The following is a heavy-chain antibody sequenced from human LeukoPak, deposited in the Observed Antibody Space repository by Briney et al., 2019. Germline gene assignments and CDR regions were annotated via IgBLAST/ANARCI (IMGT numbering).Heavy chain of an antibody. J-gene: IGHJ4*02. CDR1: GGSFSGYI. CDR3: ARVGTY. D-gene: IGHD7-27*01. Sequence: PSETLSLTCAVYGGSFSGYIWGWIRQPPGKGLEWIGEINRSGSPNYNPSLKSRVTISVDMSKNQFSLNLSSVTAADTAVYYCARVGTYWGQGTLVTVSS. V-gene: IGHV4-34*01. CDR2: INRSGSP.